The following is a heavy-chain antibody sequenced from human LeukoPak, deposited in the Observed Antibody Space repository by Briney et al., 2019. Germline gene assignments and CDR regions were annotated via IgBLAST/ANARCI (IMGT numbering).Heavy chain of an antibody. V-gene: IGHV3-23*01. CDR1: GFTFSSYA. CDR3: ARDPGAHYYDSSGSPGGY. D-gene: IGHD3-22*01. Sequence: PGGSLRLSCAASGFTFSSYAMSWVRQAPGKGLEWVSAISGSGGSTYYADSVKGRFTISRDNAKNSLYLQMNSLRAEDTAVYYCARDPGAHYYDSSGSPGGYWGQGTLVTVSS. J-gene: IGHJ4*02. CDR2: ISGSGGST.